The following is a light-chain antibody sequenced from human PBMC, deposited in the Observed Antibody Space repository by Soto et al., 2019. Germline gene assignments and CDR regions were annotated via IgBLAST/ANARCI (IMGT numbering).Light chain of an antibody. J-gene: IGKJ1*01. CDR3: QQYGSSSWT. V-gene: IGKV3-20*01. CDR1: QSVRSNY. CDR2: GAS. Sequence: EILLTQSPDTLSLSPGERATLSCRASQSVRSNYLAWYQQTPGQAPRLLIYGASSRATGIPDRFSGSGSGTDFTLTISRLEPEDFAVYYCQQYGSSSWTFGQGTKVDIK.